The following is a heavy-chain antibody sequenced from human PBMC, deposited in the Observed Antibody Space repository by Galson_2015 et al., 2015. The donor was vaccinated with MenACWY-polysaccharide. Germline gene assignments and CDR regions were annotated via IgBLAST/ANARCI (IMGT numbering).Heavy chain of an antibody. CDR1: TVTFRGSG. J-gene: IGHJ3*02. CDR3: AREGSRIVFHAFDT. CDR2: IQYDAVYK. V-gene: IGHV3-33*01. Sequence: SLRLSCAASTVTFRGSGMHWVRQAPGKGLEWVAVIQYDAVYKQYLDSVKGRFSVSRDNSKSTLYLEMNNLRAEDTAVYYCAREGSRIVFHAFDTWGQGTMVIVSS. D-gene: IGHD3-10*02.